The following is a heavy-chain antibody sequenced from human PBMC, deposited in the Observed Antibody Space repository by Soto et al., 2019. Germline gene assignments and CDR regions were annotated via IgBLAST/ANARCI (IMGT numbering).Heavy chain of an antibody. J-gene: IGHJ4*02. D-gene: IGHD1-26*01. CDR2: VWSDGIKE. Sequence: GGSLRLSGAASGFTFSTYCVHWVRQAPCKGLEWVAVVWSDGIKEFYADSVKGRFTISRDNSKNTVYLQMNSLRAEDTAVYYCARRRSGNHGVDYCGQGIMVTVSS. V-gene: IGHV3-33*01. CDR3: ARRRSGNHGVDY. CDR1: GFTFSTYC.